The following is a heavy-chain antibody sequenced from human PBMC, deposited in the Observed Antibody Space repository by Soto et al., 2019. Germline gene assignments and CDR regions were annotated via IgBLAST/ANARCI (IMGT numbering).Heavy chain of an antibody. CDR1: GFTFSSYG. J-gene: IGHJ4*02. CDR3: ARARVATTVTTSLGLDFDY. Sequence: GGSLRLSCAASGFTFSSYGMHWVRQAPGKGLEWVAVIWYDGSNKYYADSVKGRFTIPRDNSKNTLYLQMNSLRAEDTAVYYCARARVATTVTTSLGLDFDYWGQGTLVTVS. D-gene: IGHD4-4*01. V-gene: IGHV3-33*01. CDR2: IWYDGSNK.